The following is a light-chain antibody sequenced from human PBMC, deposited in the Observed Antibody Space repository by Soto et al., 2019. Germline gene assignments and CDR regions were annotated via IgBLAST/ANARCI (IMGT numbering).Light chain of an antibody. CDR1: QSVNNN. CDR2: TAS. V-gene: IGKV3-20*01. Sequence: EIVLTQSPGTLSLSPGERATLSCRASQSVNNNLVWYQQKPGQAPRLLIYTASSRATGIPDRFSGSGSGTDFTLTICRLEPEDFAVYYCQQFGSSPGTFGQGTKVDIK. CDR3: QQFGSSPGT. J-gene: IGKJ1*01.